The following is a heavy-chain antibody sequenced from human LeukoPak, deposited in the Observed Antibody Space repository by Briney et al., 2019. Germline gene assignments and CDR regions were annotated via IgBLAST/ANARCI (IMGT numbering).Heavy chain of an antibody. Sequence: ASVKVSCKASGYTLTNYGFSWARQAPGQGLEWMGWISADNGDTNYAQNLQGRVTVTTDTSTSTAYMELRSLRSDDTAVYYCARDSGSYHNRYYFDYWGQGTLVTVSS. V-gene: IGHV1-18*01. CDR1: GYTLTNYG. J-gene: IGHJ4*02. D-gene: IGHD1-26*01. CDR2: ISADNGDT. CDR3: ARDSGSYHNRYYFDY.